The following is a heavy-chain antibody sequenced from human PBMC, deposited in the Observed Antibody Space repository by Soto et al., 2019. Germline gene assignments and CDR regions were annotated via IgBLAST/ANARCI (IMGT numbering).Heavy chain of an antibody. CDR1: GGSFSDYY. J-gene: IGHJ4*02. CDR2: IHPSGSI. Sequence: PSETLSLTCAVSGGSFSDYYWSWVRQPPGKGLEWIGEIHPSGSIYYSPSLKSRGTILVDTSKNQFSLKVTSVTAADTAIYYCSRGTDAYKTGNFWGQGTLVTVPS. V-gene: IGHV4-34*01. D-gene: IGHD1-1*01. CDR3: SRGTDAYKTGNF.